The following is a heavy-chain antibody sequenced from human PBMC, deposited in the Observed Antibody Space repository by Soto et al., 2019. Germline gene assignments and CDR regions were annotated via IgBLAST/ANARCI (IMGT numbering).Heavy chain of an antibody. D-gene: IGHD3-16*02. Sequence: GASVTVSCQASGYSFSGYVIHWVRQAPGQRLEWMGWINTGNGNTRYSQKFQGRLTITRDTSASTAYMELSSLRSEDTAVYYCAREYEYVWENYRYNSYFDYWGQGTRVTVSS. CDR1: GYSFSGYV. CDR2: INTGNGNT. V-gene: IGHV1-3*04. J-gene: IGHJ4*02. CDR3: AREYEYVWENYRYNSYFDY.